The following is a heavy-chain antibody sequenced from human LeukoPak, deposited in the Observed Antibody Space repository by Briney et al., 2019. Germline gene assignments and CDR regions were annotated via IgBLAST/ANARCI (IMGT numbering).Heavy chain of an antibody. Sequence: PSETLSLTCTVSGGSISSYYWSWIRQPPGKGLEWIGYIYYSGSTNYNPSLKSRVTISVDTSKNQFSLKLSSVTAADTAVYYCARRAGAASDYWGQGTLVTVSS. CDR1: GGSISSYY. J-gene: IGHJ4*02. V-gene: IGHV4-59*08. CDR2: IYYSGST. D-gene: IGHD1-26*01. CDR3: ARRAGAASDY.